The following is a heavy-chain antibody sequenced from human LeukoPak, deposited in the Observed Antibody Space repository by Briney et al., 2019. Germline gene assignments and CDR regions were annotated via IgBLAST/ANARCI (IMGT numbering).Heavy chain of an antibody. D-gene: IGHD1-1*01. CDR3: ARDRVGTGTDAFDI. Sequence: PSETLSLTCTVSGGSISSNNFYFWGWVRQPPGKGLEWIGNIYYSGSTNYNPSLKSRVTISVDTSKNQFSLKLSSVTAADTAVYYCARDRVGTGTDAFDIWGQGTKVTVSS. CDR1: GGSISSNNFYF. J-gene: IGHJ3*02. CDR2: IYYSGST. V-gene: IGHV4-39*07.